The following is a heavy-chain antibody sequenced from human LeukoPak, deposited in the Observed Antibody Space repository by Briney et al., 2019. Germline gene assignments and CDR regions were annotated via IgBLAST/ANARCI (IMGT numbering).Heavy chain of an antibody. Sequence: PSQTLSLTCTVSGGSISSSSYYWGWIRQPPGKGLEWIGSIYYSGSTYYNPFLKSRVTISVDTSKNQFSLKLSSVTAADTAVYYCARDRGGTVTTFLHWGQGTLVTVSS. CDR1: GGSISSSSYY. V-gene: IGHV4-39*07. D-gene: IGHD4-17*01. CDR2: IYYSGST. CDR3: ARDRGGTVTTFLH. J-gene: IGHJ1*01.